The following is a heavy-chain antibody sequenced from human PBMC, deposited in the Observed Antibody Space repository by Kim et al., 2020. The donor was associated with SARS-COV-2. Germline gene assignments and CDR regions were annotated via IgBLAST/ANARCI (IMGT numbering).Heavy chain of an antibody. J-gene: IGHJ4*02. CDR3: ARDRWTGARGVFDY. V-gene: IGHV3-21*01. D-gene: IGHD7-27*01. Sequence: ADSVKGRFTIARDNAKNSRYLQRNSLRAEDTAVYYCARDRWTGARGVFDYWGQGTLVTVSS.